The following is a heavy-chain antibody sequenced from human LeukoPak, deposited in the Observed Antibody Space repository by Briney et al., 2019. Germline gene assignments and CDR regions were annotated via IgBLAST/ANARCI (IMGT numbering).Heavy chain of an antibody. J-gene: IGHJ4*02. V-gene: IGHV1-18*01. D-gene: IGHD3-22*01. Sequence: ASVKVSCKASGYTLTIYGISWVRQAPGQGLEWMGWISAYNGNTNYAQKLQGRVTMTTDTSTSTAYMELRSLRSDDTAVYYCARLPTSYYYDSSGHFDYWDQGTLVTVSS. CDR1: GYTLTIYG. CDR2: ISAYNGNT. CDR3: ARLPTSYYYDSSGHFDY.